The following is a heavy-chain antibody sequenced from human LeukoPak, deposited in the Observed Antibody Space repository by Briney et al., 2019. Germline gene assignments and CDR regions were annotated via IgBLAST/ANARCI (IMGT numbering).Heavy chain of an antibody. CDR1: GYSLSSGYY. CDR3: ARLPGLDDWFDP. CDR2: IYHSGST. Sequence: SETLSLTCAVSGYSLSSGYYWGWIRQPPGKGLEWIGSIYHSGSTYYNPSLKSRVTISVDTSKNQFSLKLSSVTAADTAVYYCARLPGLDDWFDPWGQGTLVTVSS. D-gene: IGHD3-10*01. J-gene: IGHJ5*02. V-gene: IGHV4-38-2*01.